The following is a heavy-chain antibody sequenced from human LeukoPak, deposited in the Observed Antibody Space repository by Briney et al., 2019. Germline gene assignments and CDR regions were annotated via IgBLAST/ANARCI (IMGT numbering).Heavy chain of an antibody. CDR3: ARNNGMDV. Sequence: GGSLRLSCAASGFTFSSYAMSWVRQAPGKGLEWVSAISGSGGSTYYADSVKGRFTISKDNAKNSLYLQMNSLRAEDTALYHRARNNGMDVWGQGTTVIVSS. V-gene: IGHV3-23*01. CDR2: ISGSGGST. J-gene: IGHJ6*02. CDR1: GFTFSSYA.